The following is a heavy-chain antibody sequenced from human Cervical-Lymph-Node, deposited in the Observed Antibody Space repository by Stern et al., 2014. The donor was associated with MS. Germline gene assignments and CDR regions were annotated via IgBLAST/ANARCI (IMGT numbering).Heavy chain of an antibody. CDR2: ISPLFGTA. CDR1: GGSFRNYA. Sequence: VQLVESGAEVKKPGSSVTVSCKASGGSFRNYAMNWVRQAPGQGLEWIGAISPLFGTANYAQRVQGRVTSTADESTTTVYLELRTLRSEDTAVYYCAREDRPMLPVFVYWGQGTLVTVSS. CDR3: AREDRPMLPVFVY. V-gene: IGHV1-69*01. D-gene: IGHD3-10*02. J-gene: IGHJ4*02.